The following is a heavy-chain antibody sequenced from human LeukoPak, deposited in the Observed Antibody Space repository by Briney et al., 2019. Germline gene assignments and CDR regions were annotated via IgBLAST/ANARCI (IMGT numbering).Heavy chain of an antibody. CDR2: IWYDGSNK. CDR3: AGAVGSFDI. D-gene: IGHD3-10*01. J-gene: IGHJ3*02. CDR1: GFTFSTYG. Sequence: PGASLKLSCAASGFTFSTYGMHWVRQAPGKGLEWVAVIWYDGSNKYYADSVKGRFTISRDNSKNTLYLQMNSLRAEDTAVYYCAGAVGSFDIWGQGTMVTVSS. V-gene: IGHV3-33*08.